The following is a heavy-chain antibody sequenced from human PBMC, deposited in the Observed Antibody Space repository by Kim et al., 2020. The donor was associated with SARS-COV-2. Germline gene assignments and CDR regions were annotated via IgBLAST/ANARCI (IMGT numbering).Heavy chain of an antibody. CDR3: ARATGTYSYFDS. D-gene: IGHD1-1*01. CDR1: GGNFNTYA. CDR2: IIPIFGTT. J-gene: IGHJ4*02. V-gene: IGHV1-69*13. Sequence: SVKVSCRASGGNFNTYAFTWVRQAPGQGLQWMGDIIPIFGTTNYARKFQGRVTITVYESSTTVYMDLNSLTSEDTAIYFCARATGTYSYFDSWGQGTLVTVSS.